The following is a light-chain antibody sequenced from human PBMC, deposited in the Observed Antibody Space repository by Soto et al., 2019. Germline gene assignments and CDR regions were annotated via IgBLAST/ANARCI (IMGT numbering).Light chain of an antibody. CDR1: IPNIGRNY. V-gene: IGLV1-47*01. CDR2: RDN. J-gene: IGLJ2*01. Sequence: QSVLTQPTSASGTPGQRVTISCPGSIPNIGRNYLYWYQQFSGTTPNLLVYRDNRRPSGVLDRFSASKSGTSAALAISGLRSEDEADYYCATSDDSLSRVVFGGGTKVTVL. CDR3: ATSDDSLSRVV.